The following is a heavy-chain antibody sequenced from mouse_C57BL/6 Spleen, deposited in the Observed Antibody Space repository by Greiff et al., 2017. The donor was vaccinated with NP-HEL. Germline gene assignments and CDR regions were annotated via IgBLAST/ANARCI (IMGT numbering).Heavy chain of an antibody. CDR1: GYTFTDYE. CDR3: TQKGDPPTRGSSFPFDY. D-gene: IGHD1-1*01. V-gene: IGHV1-15*01. J-gene: IGHJ2*01. CDR2: IDPETGGT. Sequence: VKLMESGAELVRPGASVTLSCKASGYTFTDYEMHWVKQTPVHGLEWIGAIDPETGGTAYNQKFQGKAILTAAKSSSTAYMELRSLTSEDSAVYYCTQKGDPPTRGSSFPFDYWGQGTTLTVAS.